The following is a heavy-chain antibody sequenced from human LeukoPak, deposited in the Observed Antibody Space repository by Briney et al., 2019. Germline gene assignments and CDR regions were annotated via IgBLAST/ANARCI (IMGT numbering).Heavy chain of an antibody. CDR2: ISDIGSI. V-gene: IGHV4-59*08. J-gene: IGHJ4*02. CDR3: AGHHPRNTVDF. CDR1: GGSFSGYY. Sequence: SETLSLTCAVYGGSFSGYYWSWIRQPPGKGLEWIAYISDIGSINYNPSLKSRVTISLDTSKNQFSLRLSSVTAADTAVYYCAGHHPRNTVDFWGQGTLVTVSS. D-gene: IGHD2/OR15-2a*01.